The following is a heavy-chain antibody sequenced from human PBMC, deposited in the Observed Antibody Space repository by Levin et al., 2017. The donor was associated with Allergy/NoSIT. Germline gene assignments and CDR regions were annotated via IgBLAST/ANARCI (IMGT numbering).Heavy chain of an antibody. J-gene: IGHJ3*02. CDR2: ISSRSTHI. V-gene: IGHV3-21*01. D-gene: IGHD1-26*01. CDR1: GFTFSSYS. Sequence: LSLPCAGSGFTFSSYSVNWVRQAPGKGLEWVSSISSRSTHIFYADSVRGRFTISRDNARNSLYLQMNSLRAEDTAVYYCARGGMGATADDTFDIWGRGTMVTVSS. CDR3: ARGGMGATADDTFDI.